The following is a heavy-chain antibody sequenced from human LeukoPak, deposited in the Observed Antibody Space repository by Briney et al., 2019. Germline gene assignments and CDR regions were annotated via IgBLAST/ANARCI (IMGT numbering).Heavy chain of an antibody. V-gene: IGHV4-59*01. CDR2: IYYSWST. J-gene: IGHJ5*02. CDR1: GGSISSYY. CDR3: ARAEITGPYYYDSTNNWFDP. Sequence: PSETLSLTCTVSGGSISSYYWSWIRQPPGKGLEWIGYIYYSWSTNYNPSLKSRVTISVDTSKNQFSLKLSSVTAADTAVYYCARAEITGPYYYDSTNNWFDPWGQGTLVTVSS. D-gene: IGHD3-22*01.